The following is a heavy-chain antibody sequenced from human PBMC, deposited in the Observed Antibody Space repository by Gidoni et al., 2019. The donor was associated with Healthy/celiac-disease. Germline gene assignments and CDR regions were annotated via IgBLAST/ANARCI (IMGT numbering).Heavy chain of an antibody. Sequence: QVQLQQWGAGLLKPSETLSLTCAVYGGSFSGYYWSWIRQPPGKGLEWIGEINHSGSTNYNPSLKSRVTISVDTSKNQFSLKLSSVTAADTAVYYCARAPAYGDYGSRQPTRRYYYYYGMDVWGQGTTVTVSS. J-gene: IGHJ6*02. CDR1: GGSFSGYY. CDR2: INHSGST. V-gene: IGHV4-34*01. D-gene: IGHD4-17*01. CDR3: ARAPAYGDYGSRQPTRRYYYYYGMDV.